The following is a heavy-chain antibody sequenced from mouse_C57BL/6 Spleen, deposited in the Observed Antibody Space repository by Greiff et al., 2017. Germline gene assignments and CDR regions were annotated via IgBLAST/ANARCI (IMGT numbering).Heavy chain of an antibody. Sequence: EVKLMESGGGLVKPGGSLKLSCAASGFTFSDYGMHWVRQAPEKGLEWVAYISSGSSTIYYADTVKGRFTISRDNAKNTLFLQMTSLRSEDTAMYYCARPHYYGSSGFAYWGQGTLVTVSA. J-gene: IGHJ3*01. CDR2: ISSGSSTI. V-gene: IGHV5-17*01. CDR3: ARPHYYGSSGFAY. D-gene: IGHD1-1*01. CDR1: GFTFSDYG.